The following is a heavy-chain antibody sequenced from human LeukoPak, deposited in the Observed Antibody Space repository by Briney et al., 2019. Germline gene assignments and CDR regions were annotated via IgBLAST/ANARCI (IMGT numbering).Heavy chain of an antibody. Sequence: SVKASCKASGYTFTSYDINWVRQATGQGVEWMGWMNPNSGNTGYAQKFPGRGTMTRNTSISTAYMELSSLRSEDTAVYYCARVRNYYDSSGYSLGYWGQGTLVTVSS. CDR3: ARVRNYYDSSGYSLGY. CDR1: GYTFTSYD. J-gene: IGHJ4*02. CDR2: MNPNSGNT. D-gene: IGHD3-22*01. V-gene: IGHV1-8*01.